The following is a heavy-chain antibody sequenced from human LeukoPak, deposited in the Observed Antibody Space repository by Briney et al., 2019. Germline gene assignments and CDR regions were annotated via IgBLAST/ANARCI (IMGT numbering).Heavy chain of an antibody. Sequence: SETLSLTCTVSGGSVSSGSFYWSWIRQPPGKGLEWIGYIYYSGSTNYNPSLKSRVTISVDTSKNQFSLKLSSVTAADTAVYYCARGEAYYYGSGSYLANGMDVWGQGTTVTVSS. CDR2: IYYSGST. V-gene: IGHV4-61*01. CDR3: ARGEAYYYGSGSYLANGMDV. CDR1: GGSVSSGSFY. D-gene: IGHD3-10*01. J-gene: IGHJ6*02.